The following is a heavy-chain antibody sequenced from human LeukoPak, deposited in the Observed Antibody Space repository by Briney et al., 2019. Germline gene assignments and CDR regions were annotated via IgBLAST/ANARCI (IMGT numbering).Heavy chain of an antibody. CDR2: ISSTSIYV. V-gene: IGHV3-21*01. Sequence: GGSLRLSCTASGFAFSRYTMNWDRQAPGKGLEWVSSISSTSIYVYYADSVRGRFTAARDNTKNSLFVQMDSLRADDTAVYYCAREGAEEGYLDSTGSHSGIWGQGTMVTVSS. CDR3: AREGAEEGYLDSTGSHSGI. J-gene: IGHJ3*02. D-gene: IGHD3-22*01. CDR1: GFAFSRYT.